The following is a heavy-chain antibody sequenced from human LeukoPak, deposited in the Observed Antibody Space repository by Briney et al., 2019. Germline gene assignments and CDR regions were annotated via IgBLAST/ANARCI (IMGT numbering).Heavy chain of an antibody. J-gene: IGHJ6*02. CDR2: ISASGGST. V-gene: IGHV3-23*01. CDR1: RFTFSSYA. CDR3: AKSSLAHQGYYYGMDV. Sequence: PGRSLRLSCAASRFTFSSYAMSWVRQAPGKGLEWVSAISASGGSTYFADSVKGRFTISRDNSENTLYLQMSSLRAEDTAVYYCAKSSLAHQGYYYGMDVWGQGTTVTVSS.